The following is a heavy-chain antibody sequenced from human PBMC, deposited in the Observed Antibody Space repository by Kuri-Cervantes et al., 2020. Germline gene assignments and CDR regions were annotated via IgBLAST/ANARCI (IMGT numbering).Heavy chain of an antibody. V-gene: IGHV3-30-3*01. D-gene: IGHD6-6*01. J-gene: IGHJ4*02. Sequence: GESLKIYCVASEFPFGTSVMHRVRQAPGKGLEWVSVISYDGSNKYYADPVKGRFPIPRDNSKNTLSLQMNSLRAEDTAVYYCAREGEYSSSSGFDYWGQGTLVTVSS. CDR2: ISYDGSNK. CDR3: AREGEYSSSSGFDY. CDR1: EFPFGTSV.